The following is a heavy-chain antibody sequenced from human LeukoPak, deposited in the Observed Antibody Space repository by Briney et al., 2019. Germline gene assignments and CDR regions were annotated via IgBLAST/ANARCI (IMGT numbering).Heavy chain of an antibody. J-gene: IGHJ3*02. CDR2: IWYDGSNK. CDR1: GFTFSSYG. CDR3: ARDWTTVVTRDAFDI. Sequence: PGGSLRLSCAASGFTFSSYGMHWVRQAPGKGLEWVAVIWYDGSNKYYADSVKGRFTISRDNSKNTLYLQMNSLRAEDTAVYYCARDWTTVVTRDAFDIWGQGTMVTVSS. V-gene: IGHV3-33*01. D-gene: IGHD4-23*01.